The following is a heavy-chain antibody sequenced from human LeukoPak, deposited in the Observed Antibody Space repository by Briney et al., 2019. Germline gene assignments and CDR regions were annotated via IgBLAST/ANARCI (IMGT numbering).Heavy chain of an antibody. CDR3: ARESNYHGSGTGWFDP. D-gene: IGHD3-10*01. CDR2: IYYSGST. J-gene: IGHJ5*02. CDR1: GGSISSSSYY. Sequence: SETLSLTCTVSGGSISSSSYYWGWIRPPPGKGLEWFGSIYYSGSTYYNPSLKRRVTITVDTYKNQLSLKLSSVTAADTAVYYCARESNYHGSGTGWFDPWGKGNLVTVSS. V-gene: IGHV4-39*07.